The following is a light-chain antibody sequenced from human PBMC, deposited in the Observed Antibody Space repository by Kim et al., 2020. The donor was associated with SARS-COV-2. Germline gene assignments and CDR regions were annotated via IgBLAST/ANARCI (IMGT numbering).Light chain of an antibody. Sequence: EIVMTQSPATLSVSPGERATLSCRASQSVSSNLAWYQQKPGQAPRLIIYGASTGATGIPARFSGSGSGTEFTLTISSLQSEDFAVYYCQQYNDWPRTFGQGTKLEI. V-gene: IGKV3-15*01. CDR1: QSVSSN. CDR2: GAS. J-gene: IGKJ1*01. CDR3: QQYNDWPRT.